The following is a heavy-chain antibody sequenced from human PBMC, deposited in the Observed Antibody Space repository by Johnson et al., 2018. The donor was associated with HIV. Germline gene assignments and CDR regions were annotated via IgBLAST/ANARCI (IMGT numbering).Heavy chain of an antibody. CDR1: GFTFSSYW. J-gene: IGHJ3*02. D-gene: IGHD3-10*01. Sequence: MLLVESGGGLVQPGGSLRLSCAASGFTFSSYWMSWVRQAPGKGLEWVANIKQDGSEKYYVDSVKGRFTISRDNAKNSLYLQMNSLRAEDTAVYYCARAPRFGRVRGSAFDIWGQGTMVTVSS. CDR3: ARAPRFGRVRGSAFDI. CDR2: IKQDGSEK. V-gene: IGHV3-7*03.